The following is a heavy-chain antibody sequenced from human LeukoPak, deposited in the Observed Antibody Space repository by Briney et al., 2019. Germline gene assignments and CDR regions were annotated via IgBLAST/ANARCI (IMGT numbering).Heavy chain of an antibody. CDR2: INPNSGGT. CDR3: ARGRGSGWYLFDY. Sequence: ASVKVSCKASGYTFTGYYMHWVRQAPGQGLEWMGRINPNSGGTNYAQKFQGRVTMTRDTSISTAYMELSRLRSDDTAVYYCARGRGSGWYLFDYWGQGTLVTVSS. D-gene: IGHD6-19*01. V-gene: IGHV1-2*06. J-gene: IGHJ4*02. CDR1: GYTFTGYY.